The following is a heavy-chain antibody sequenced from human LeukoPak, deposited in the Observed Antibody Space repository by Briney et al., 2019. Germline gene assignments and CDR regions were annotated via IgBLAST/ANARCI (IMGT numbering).Heavy chain of an antibody. V-gene: IGHV1-69*13. J-gene: IGHJ4*02. D-gene: IGHD2-2*01. CDR2: IIPIFGTT. CDR1: AGTFSSYA. CDR3: ARMYCSSTSCSRSRVVPPYFDY. Sequence: SVKVSCKTSAGTFSSYAISWVPKAPGQGLECMAGIIPIFGTTNYAQKFQGRVTITADESTSTAYMELSSLRSEDTAVYYCARMYCSSTSCSRSRVVPPYFDYWGQGTLVTVSS.